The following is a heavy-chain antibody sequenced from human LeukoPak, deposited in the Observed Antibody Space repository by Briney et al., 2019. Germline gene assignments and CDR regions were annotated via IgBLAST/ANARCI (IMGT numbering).Heavy chain of an antibody. CDR3: ATPPRYYYDNSGYPRY. CDR2: INPNSGGT. CDR1: GYNFIGYY. V-gene: IGHV1-2*02. J-gene: IGHJ4*02. Sequence: ASVRVSCKASGYNFIGYYINWVRQAPGQGLEWMGWINPNSGGTNYAQKFQGRVTMTRDTSISTAYMELSRLRSDDTAVYYCATPPRYYYDNSGYPRYWGQGTLVTVSS. D-gene: IGHD3-22*01.